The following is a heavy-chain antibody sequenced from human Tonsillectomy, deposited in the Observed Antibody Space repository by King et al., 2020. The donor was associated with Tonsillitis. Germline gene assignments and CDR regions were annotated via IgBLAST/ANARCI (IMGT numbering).Heavy chain of an antibody. D-gene: IGHD5-18*01. CDR2: IKSKAYGGTT. CDR1: GFTFGDYA. V-gene: IGHV3-49*04. J-gene: IGHJ4*02. Sequence: VQLVESGGGLVQPGRSLRLSCTASGFTFGDYAVSWVRQAPGKGLEWVGFIKSKAYGGTTQYAASVKGRFSISRDDSKSIAYLQMNSLKTEDTAVYYCTLHSAPPVWGQRTLVTVSS. CDR3: TLHSAPPV.